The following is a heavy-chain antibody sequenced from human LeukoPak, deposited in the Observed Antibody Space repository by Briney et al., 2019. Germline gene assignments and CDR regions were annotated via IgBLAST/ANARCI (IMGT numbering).Heavy chain of an antibody. D-gene: IGHD6-13*01. CDR3: ARELPFGIAAAGDFDY. Sequence: ASVKVSCKASGYTFTSYYMHWVRQAPGQGLEWMGIINPSGGSTSYAQKFQGRVTMTRDTSTSTVYMVLSSLRSEDTAVYYCARELPFGIAAAGDFDYWGQGTLVTVSS. CDR1: GYTFTSYY. V-gene: IGHV1-46*01. CDR2: INPSGGST. J-gene: IGHJ4*02.